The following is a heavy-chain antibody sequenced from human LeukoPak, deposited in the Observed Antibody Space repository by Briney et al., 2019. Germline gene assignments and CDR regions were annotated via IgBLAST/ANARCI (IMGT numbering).Heavy chain of an antibody. CDR3: ARLERPCGGGSCYSDLSYYYGMDV. Sequence: SETLSLTCTVSGGSISSSSYYWGWIRQPPGKGLEWIGSIYYSESPSYNPSLKSRVTISIDTSKNQFSLKLSSVTAADTAVYYCARLERPCGGGSCYSDLSYYYGMDVWGQGSTVIVSS. J-gene: IGHJ6*02. V-gene: IGHV4-39*01. CDR1: GGSISSSSYY. D-gene: IGHD2-15*01. CDR2: IYYSESP.